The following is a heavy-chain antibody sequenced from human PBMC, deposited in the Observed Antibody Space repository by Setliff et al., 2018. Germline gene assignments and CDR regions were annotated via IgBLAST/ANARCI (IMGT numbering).Heavy chain of an antibody. Sequence: SETLSLTCTVSGYSISSGHYWGWIRQPPGKGLEWIGSIYYSGSTYYNPSLKSRVTISVDTSKNQFSLKLSSGTAADTAVYYCASDGSSSWYAGMDWGQGTLVTVSS. V-gene: IGHV4-38-2*02. J-gene: IGHJ4*02. D-gene: IGHD6-13*01. CDR1: GYSISSGHY. CDR2: IYYSGST. CDR3: ASDGSSSWYAGMD.